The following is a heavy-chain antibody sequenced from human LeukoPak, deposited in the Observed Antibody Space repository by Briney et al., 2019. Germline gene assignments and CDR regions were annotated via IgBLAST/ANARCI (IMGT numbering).Heavy chain of an antibody. Sequence: GGSLRLSCAASGFTFSNYAMSWVRQAPGKGLEGVRVISGSGGSTYYADSVKGRFTISRDNSKNTLYLQMNSLRAEDTAVYYCAKSVESAVTTNPYFDYWGQGTLVTVSS. CDR1: GFTFSNYA. V-gene: IGHV3-23*01. J-gene: IGHJ4*02. D-gene: IGHD4-17*01. CDR2: ISGSGGST. CDR3: AKSVESAVTTNPYFDY.